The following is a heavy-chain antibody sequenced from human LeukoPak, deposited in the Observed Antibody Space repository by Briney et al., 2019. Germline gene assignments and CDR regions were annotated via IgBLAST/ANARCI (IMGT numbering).Heavy chain of an antibody. J-gene: IGHJ5*02. CDR3: AHSHYDFWSGPSGSDWFDP. Sequence: SGPTLVKPTQTLTLTCTFSGFSLSTSGVGVGWIRQPPGKALEWLALIYWNDDKRYSPSLKSRLTITKDTSKNQVVLTMTNMDPVDTATYYCAHSHYDFWSGPSGSDWFDPWGQGTLVTVSS. D-gene: IGHD3-3*01. CDR2: IYWNDDK. V-gene: IGHV2-5*01. CDR1: GFSLSTSGVG.